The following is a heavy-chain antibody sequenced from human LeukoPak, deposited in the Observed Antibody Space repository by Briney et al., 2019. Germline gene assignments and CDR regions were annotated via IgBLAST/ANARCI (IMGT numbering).Heavy chain of an antibody. V-gene: IGHV1-18*01. CDR3: ARGFCSSTSCSNFDY. J-gene: IGHJ4*02. CDR2: ISAYNGKT. D-gene: IGHD2-2*01. CDR1: GYTFTSYG. Sequence: ASVKVSCKASGYTFTSYGISWVRQAPGQGLEWMGWISAYNGKTNYAQKLQGRVTMTTDTSTSTAYMELRSLRSDDTAVYYCARGFCSSTSCSNFDYWGQGTLVTVSS.